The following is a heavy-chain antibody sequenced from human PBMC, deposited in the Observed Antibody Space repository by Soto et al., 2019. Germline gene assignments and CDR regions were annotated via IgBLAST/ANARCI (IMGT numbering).Heavy chain of an antibody. D-gene: IGHD2-8*02. Sequence: SETLSLTCTVSGGSISSGGYYWSWIRQHPGKGLEWIGSIYYSGSTYYNPSLKSRVTISVDTSKNQFSLKLTSVTAADTAVYYCARDKITGLFDYWGQGTLVTVSS. V-gene: IGHV4-31*03. J-gene: IGHJ4*02. CDR2: IYYSGST. CDR1: GGSISSGGYY. CDR3: ARDKITGLFDY.